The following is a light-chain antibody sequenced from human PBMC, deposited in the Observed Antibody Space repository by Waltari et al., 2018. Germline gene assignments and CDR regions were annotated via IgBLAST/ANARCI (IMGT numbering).Light chain of an antibody. CDR3: CSYAGSSTVV. CDR1: SRDVGSYNL. Sequence: SALTQPASVSGSPGQSITLSCTGTSRDVGSYNLFSWYQQHPGKAPQLMSYEGSKRPSGVSNRFSGSKSGNTASLTISGLQAEDEADYYCCSYAGSSTVVFGGGTKLTVL. J-gene: IGLJ2*01. V-gene: IGLV2-23*01. CDR2: EGS.